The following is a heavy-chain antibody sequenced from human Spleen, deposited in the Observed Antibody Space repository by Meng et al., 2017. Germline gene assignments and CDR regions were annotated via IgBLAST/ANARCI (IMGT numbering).Heavy chain of an antibody. D-gene: IGHD6-13*01. CDR3: ARFPSSSWFGGFDF. CDR1: GGSISSYY. J-gene: IGHJ4*02. CDR2: IYHSGST. Sequence: SETLSLTCTVSGGSISSYYWGWIRQPPGKGLEWIGSIYHSGSTYYNPSLKSRVTISVDTSENQFSLKLSSVTAADTAMYYCARFPSSSWFGGFDFWGQGTLVTVSS. V-gene: IGHV4-39*07.